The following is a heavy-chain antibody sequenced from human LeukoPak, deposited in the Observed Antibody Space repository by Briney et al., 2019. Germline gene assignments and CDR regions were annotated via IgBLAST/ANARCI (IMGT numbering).Heavy chain of an antibody. D-gene: IGHD6-19*01. CDR3: ARGLPLTYSSGWYRGSGNWFDP. V-gene: IGHV4-34*01. J-gene: IGHJ5*02. Sequence: SETLSLTCAVYGGSFSGYYWSWIRQPPGKGLEWIGEINHSGSTNYNPSLKSRVTISVDTSKNQFSLELSSVTAADTAVYYCARGLPLTYSSGWYRGSGNWFDPWGQGTLVTVSS. CDR1: GGSFSGYY. CDR2: INHSGST.